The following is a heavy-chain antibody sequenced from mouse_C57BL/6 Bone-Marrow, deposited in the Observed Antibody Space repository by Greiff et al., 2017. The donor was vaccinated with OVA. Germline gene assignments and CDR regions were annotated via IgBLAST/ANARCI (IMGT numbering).Heavy chain of an antibody. D-gene: IGHD2-3*01. J-gene: IGHJ4*01. CDR1: GYTFTDYY. CDR3: TRDLYDGYYVGAMDY. V-gene: IGHV1-19*01. CDR2: INPYNGGT. Sequence: EVQLQQSGPVLVKPGASVKMSCKASGYTFTDYYMNWVKQSHGKSLEWIGVINPYNGGTSYNQKFKGKATLTVDKSSSTAYIKRNSLTSEHSAVYYSTRDLYDGYYVGAMDYWGQGTSVTVSS.